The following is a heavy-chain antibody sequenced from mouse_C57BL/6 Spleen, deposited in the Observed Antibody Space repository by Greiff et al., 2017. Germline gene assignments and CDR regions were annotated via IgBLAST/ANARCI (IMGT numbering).Heavy chain of an antibody. V-gene: IGHV1-82*01. CDR1: GYAFSSSW. CDR2: IYPGDGDT. J-gene: IGHJ3*01. Sequence: VQLQQSGPELVKPGASVKISCKASGYAFSSSWMNWVKQRPGKGLEWIGRIYPGDGDTNYNGKFKGKATLTADKSSSTAYMQLSSLTSEDSAVYFCARGEAQLRPAWFAYWGQGTLVTVSA. D-gene: IGHD3-2*02. CDR3: ARGEAQLRPAWFAY.